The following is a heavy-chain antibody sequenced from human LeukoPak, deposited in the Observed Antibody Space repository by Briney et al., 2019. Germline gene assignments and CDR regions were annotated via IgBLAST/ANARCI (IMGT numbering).Heavy chain of an antibody. CDR3: ARGVPSPFPDPFDH. J-gene: IGHJ4*02. Sequence: GGSLRLSCAASGSTVSSNYLSWVRQAPGKGPEWVSVIYTAGATHYADSVQGRFTISRDNSKNTLYLQMNSLRTEDTAVYYCARGVPSPFPDPFDHWGQGTLVIVSS. V-gene: IGHV3-66*02. D-gene: IGHD2/OR15-2a*01. CDR1: GSTVSSNY. CDR2: IYTAGAT.